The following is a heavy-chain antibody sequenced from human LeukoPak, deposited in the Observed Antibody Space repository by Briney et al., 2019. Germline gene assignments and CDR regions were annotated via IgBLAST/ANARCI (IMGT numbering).Heavy chain of an antibody. CDR1: GFTFSSYG. CDR2: IRYDGSNK. Sequence: GGSLRLSCAASGFTFSSYGMHWVRQAPGKGLEWVAFIRYDGSNKYYADSVKGRFTISRDNAKNSLYLQMNSLRAEDTAVYYCAKAKAQTSPLIVWGQGTLVTVSS. V-gene: IGHV3-30*02. J-gene: IGHJ4*02. D-gene: IGHD3-16*02. CDR3: AKAKAQTSPLIV.